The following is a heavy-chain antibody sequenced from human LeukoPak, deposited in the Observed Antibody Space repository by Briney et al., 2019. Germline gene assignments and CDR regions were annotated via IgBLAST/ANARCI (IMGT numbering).Heavy chain of an antibody. J-gene: IGHJ5*02. CDR3: ARCRGSSWYFWFDP. D-gene: IGHD6-13*01. CDR1: GYTFSSFG. V-gene: IGHV1-18*01. Sequence: ASVKVSCKTSGYTFSSFGITWVRQAPGQGLEWMGWISPNSGNTNYAQNLQGRVSMTTDTSTSTAYMELRSLRSDDTAVYYCARCRGSSWYFWFDPWGQGTLVTVSS. CDR2: ISPNSGNT.